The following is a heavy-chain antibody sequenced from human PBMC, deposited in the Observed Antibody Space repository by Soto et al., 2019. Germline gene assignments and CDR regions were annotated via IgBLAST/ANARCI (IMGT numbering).Heavy chain of an antibody. Sequence: EVQLVESGGGLVKPGGSLRLSCAASGFTFSSYSMNWVRQAPGKGLEWVSSISSSSSYIYYADSVKGRFNISRDNAKNSLYLQMNSLRAEDTAVYYCARGSLLRTNFDYWGQGTLVTVSS. CDR3: ARGSLLRTNFDY. J-gene: IGHJ4*02. V-gene: IGHV3-21*01. D-gene: IGHD4-17*01. CDR2: ISSSSSYI. CDR1: GFTFSSYS.